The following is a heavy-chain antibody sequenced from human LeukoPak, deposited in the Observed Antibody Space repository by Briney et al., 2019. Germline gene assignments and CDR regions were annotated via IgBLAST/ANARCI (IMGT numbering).Heavy chain of an antibody. Sequence: SGGSLRLSCAASGFTFSSYAMSWVRQAPGKGLEWVSAISGSGGSTYYADSVKGRFTISRDNSKNTLYLQMNSLRAEDTAVYYCARIWFGELSDDYWGQGTLVTVSS. J-gene: IGHJ4*02. CDR3: ARIWFGELSDDY. V-gene: IGHV3-23*01. CDR2: ISGSGGST. D-gene: IGHD3-10*01. CDR1: GFTFSSYA.